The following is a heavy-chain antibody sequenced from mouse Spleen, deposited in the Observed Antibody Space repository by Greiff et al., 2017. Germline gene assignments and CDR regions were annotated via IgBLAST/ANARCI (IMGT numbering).Heavy chain of an antibody. J-gene: IGHJ4*01. CDR2: INPSNGGT. CDR1: GYTFTSYW. V-gene: IGHV1-53*01. CDR3: AYGNYVSYAMDY. D-gene: IGHD2-10*02. Sequence: QVQLQQPGTELVKPGASVKLSCKASGYTFTSYWMHWVKQRPGQGLEWIGNINPSNGGTNYNEKFKGKATLTVDKSSSTAYMQLSSLTSEDSAVYYCAYGNYVSYAMDYWGQGTSVTVSS.